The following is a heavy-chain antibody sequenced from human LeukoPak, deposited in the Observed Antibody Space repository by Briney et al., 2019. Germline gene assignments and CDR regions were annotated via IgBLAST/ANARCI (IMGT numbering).Heavy chain of an antibody. CDR1: GFTFGDSE. J-gene: IGHJ4*02. Sequence: GGSLRLSCTASGFTFGDSEMSWVRQAPGKGLEWVSSNSGGSSYYADSVKGRFTISRDNSKNTLYLQMNSLRAEDTAVYYCTIYFSHSGSYYYFDYWGQGTLVTVSS. CDR3: TIYFSHSGSYYYFDY. D-gene: IGHD1-26*01. V-gene: IGHV3-38-3*01. CDR2: NSGGSS.